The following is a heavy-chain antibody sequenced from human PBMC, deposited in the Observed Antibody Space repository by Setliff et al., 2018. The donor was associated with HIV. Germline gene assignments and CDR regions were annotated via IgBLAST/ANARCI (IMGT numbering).Heavy chain of an antibody. CDR2: IWYDGSNK. J-gene: IGHJ4*02. Sequence: GGSLRLSCAASGFTFSSYGMHWVRQAPGKGLEWVAVIWYDGSNKYYADAVKGRFTISRDKSKNTLYLQMNSLRAEDTAVYYCAKESPRAGYSVFDYWGQGTLVTVSS. CDR1: GFTFSSYG. V-gene: IGHV3-33*03. CDR3: AKESPRAGYSVFDY. D-gene: IGHD5-18*01.